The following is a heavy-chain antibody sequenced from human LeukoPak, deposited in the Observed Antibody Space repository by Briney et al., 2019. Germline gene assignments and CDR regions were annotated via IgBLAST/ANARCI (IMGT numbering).Heavy chain of an antibody. V-gene: IGHV4-38-2*02. Sequence: SETLSLTCAVSGYSISSGYYWGWSRQPPGKGREGIGRIYHSGSTYYKPSLKRRVTISVDTSKNQFSLKLSSVTAADPAVYYSARDGREGSFDYWGQGTLVTVSS. CDR2: IYHSGST. CDR3: ARDGREGSFDY. CDR1: GYSISSGYY. J-gene: IGHJ4*02.